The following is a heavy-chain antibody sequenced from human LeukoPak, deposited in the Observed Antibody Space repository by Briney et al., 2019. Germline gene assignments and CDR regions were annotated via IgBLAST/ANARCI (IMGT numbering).Heavy chain of an antibody. CDR2: ISSSGSTI. Sequence: GGSLRLSCAASGFTFSDYYMSWIRQAPGKGLEWVSYISSSGSTIYYADSVKGRFTISRDSAKNSLYLQMNSLRAEDTAVYYCARSSRFLEWLYYYYGMDVWGQGTTVTVSS. V-gene: IGHV3-11*01. J-gene: IGHJ6*02. CDR3: ARSSRFLEWLYYYYGMDV. D-gene: IGHD3-3*01. CDR1: GFTFSDYY.